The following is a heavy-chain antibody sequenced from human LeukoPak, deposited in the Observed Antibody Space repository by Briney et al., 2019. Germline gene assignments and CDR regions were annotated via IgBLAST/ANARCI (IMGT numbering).Heavy chain of an antibody. Sequence: PSETLSLTCAVYGGSFSGYYWSWIRQPPGKGLEWIGEINHSGSTNYNPSLKSRVTISVDTSKNQFSLKLSSVTAADTAVYYCARGGFGSGYYLQKYYFDYWGQGILVTVSS. CDR2: INHSGST. CDR1: GGSFSGYY. D-gene: IGHD3-3*01. V-gene: IGHV4-34*01. CDR3: ARGGFGSGYYLQKYYFDY. J-gene: IGHJ4*02.